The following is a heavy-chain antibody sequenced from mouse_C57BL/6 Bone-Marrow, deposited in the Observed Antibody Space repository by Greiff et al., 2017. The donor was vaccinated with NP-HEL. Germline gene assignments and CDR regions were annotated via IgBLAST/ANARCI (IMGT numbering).Heavy chain of an antibody. CDR2: IHPNSGST. V-gene: IGHV1-64*01. D-gene: IGHD1-1*01. CDR1: GYTFTSYW. CDR3: ARSPYYYDAMDY. Sequence: QVQLQQPGAELVKPGASVKLSCKASGYTFTSYWMPWVKQRPGQGLEWIGMIHPNSGSTNYNEKFKSKATLTVDKSSSTAYMQLSSLTSEDSAVYYCARSPYYYDAMDYWGQGTSVTVSA. J-gene: IGHJ4*01.